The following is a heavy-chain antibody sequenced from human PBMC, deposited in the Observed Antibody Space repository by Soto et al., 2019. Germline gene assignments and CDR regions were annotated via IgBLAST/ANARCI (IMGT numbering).Heavy chain of an antibody. Sequence: WGSLRLSCAASGFTFVSYGMRCVRHSPLKGLEWVAVISYDGSNKYYADSVKGRFTISRDNSKNTLYLQMNSLRAEDTAVYYCATRSIVVVYSDAFDIWGQGTMVTVSS. CDR1: GFTFVSYG. V-gene: IGHV3-30*03. CDR3: ATRSIVVVYSDAFDI. CDR2: ISYDGSNK. D-gene: IGHD3-22*01. J-gene: IGHJ3*02.